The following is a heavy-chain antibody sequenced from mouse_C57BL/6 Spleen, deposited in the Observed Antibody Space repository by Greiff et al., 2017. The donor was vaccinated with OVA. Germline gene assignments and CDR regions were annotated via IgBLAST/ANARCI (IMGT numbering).Heavy chain of an antibody. CDR3: ARGGLDY. V-gene: IGHV1-50*01. CDR2: IDPSDSYT. Sequence: QVQLQQPGAELVKPGASVKLSCKASGYTFTSYWMQWVKQRPGQDLEWIGEIDPSDSYTNYNQKFKGKATLTVDTSSSTAYMQLSSLTSEDSAVYYCARGGLDYWGQGTTLTVSS. J-gene: IGHJ2*01. CDR1: GYTFTSYW.